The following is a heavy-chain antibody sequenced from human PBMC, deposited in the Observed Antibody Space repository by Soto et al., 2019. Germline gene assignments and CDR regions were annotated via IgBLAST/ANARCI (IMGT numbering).Heavy chain of an antibody. CDR3: ARGGLSIAAAGIDY. V-gene: IGHV1-69*13. D-gene: IGHD6-13*01. CDR1: GGTFSSYA. Sequence: GASVKVSFNPSGGTFSSYAISLVRQAPGQGLEWMGGIIPIFGTANYAQKFQGRVTITADESTSTAYMELSSLRSEDTAVYYCARGGLSIAAAGIDYWGQGTLVTVSS. J-gene: IGHJ4*02. CDR2: IIPIFGTA.